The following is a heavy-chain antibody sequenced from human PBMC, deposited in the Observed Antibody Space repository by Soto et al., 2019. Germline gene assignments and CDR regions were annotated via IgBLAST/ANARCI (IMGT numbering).Heavy chain of an antibody. CDR1: GGTFSSYT. CDR2: IIPILGIA. CDR3: ARDWNRNSEIDH. D-gene: IGHD1-7*01. Sequence: SVKVSCKASGGTFSSYTISWVRQAPGQGLEWMGRIIPILGIANYAQKFQGRVTITADKSTSTAYMELSSLRSEDTAVYYCARDWNRNSEIDHWGQGTLVTVPS. V-gene: IGHV1-69*04. J-gene: IGHJ4*02.